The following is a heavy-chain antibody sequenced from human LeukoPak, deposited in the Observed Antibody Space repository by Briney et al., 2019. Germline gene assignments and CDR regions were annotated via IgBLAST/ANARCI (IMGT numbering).Heavy chain of an antibody. J-gene: IGHJ4*02. CDR3: ARASGGDLRTLEY. CDR2: IYYSGST. Sequence: SETLSLTCTVSGGSISSYYWSWIRQPPGKGLEWIGYIYYSGSTNYNPSLKSRVTISVDTFKNQFSLKLSSVTAADTAVYYCARASGGDLRTLEYWGQGTLVTVSS. CDR1: GGSISSYY. D-gene: IGHD4-17*01. V-gene: IGHV4-59*01.